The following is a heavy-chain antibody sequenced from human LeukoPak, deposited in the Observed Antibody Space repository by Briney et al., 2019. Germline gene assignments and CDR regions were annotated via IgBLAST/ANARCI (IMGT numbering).Heavy chain of an antibody. V-gene: IGHV3-7*01. J-gene: IGHJ4*02. CDR2: IKQDGSEK. D-gene: IGHD6-19*01. CDR3: ARVSSLAVAGFFDY. CDR1: GFTFSSYW. Sequence: GGSLRLSCAASGFTFSSYWMNWVRQAPGKGLEWVANIKQDGSEKDYVDSVKGRFTISRDNAKDSLYLQMNSLRAEDTAVYFCARVSSLAVAGFFDYWGQGILVTVSS.